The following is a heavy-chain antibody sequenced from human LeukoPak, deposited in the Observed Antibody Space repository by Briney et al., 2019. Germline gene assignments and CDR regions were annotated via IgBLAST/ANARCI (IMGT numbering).Heavy chain of an antibody. CDR1: GFTVSSNY. Sequence: GGSLRLSCAASGFTVSSNYMCWVRQAPGKGLEWVSVIYSGGSTYYADSVKGRFTISRDNSKNTLYLQMNSLRADDTAVYYCARGIFTGGTYYGYWGQGTLVTVSS. V-gene: IGHV3-66*01. CDR2: IYSGGST. CDR3: ARGIFTGGTYYGY. J-gene: IGHJ4*02. D-gene: IGHD1-26*01.